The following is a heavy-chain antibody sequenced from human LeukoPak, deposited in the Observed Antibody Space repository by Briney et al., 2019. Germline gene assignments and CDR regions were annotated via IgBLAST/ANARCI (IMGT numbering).Heavy chain of an antibody. J-gene: IGHJ4*02. CDR3: ARKWTGIDY. CDR1: GFTFSSYW. Sequence: GGSLRLSCAASGFTFSSYWMSWVRQSPGKGPEWVANIKQDGSDKYYVDSVKGRFTISRDNAKNSLYLQMNSLRAEDTAVYYCARKWTGIDYWGQGTLVTVSS. CDR2: IKQDGSDK. D-gene: IGHD1-14*01. V-gene: IGHV3-7*01.